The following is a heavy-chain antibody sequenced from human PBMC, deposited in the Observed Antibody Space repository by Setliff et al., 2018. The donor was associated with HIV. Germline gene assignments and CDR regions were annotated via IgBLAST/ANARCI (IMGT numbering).Heavy chain of an antibody. Sequence: SETLSLTCTVSAGSITSGDYYWSWIRQPPGKGLEWIGYIYYSGSTYYNPSLKSRVTISVDTSKNQFSLKLSSVTAADTAVYYCARRGGYSGYGFYYYYYYMDVWGKGTTVTVSS. V-gene: IGHV4-39*01. D-gene: IGHD5-12*01. CDR1: AGSITSGDYY. CDR3: ARRGGYSGYGFYYYYYYMDV. CDR2: IYYSGST. J-gene: IGHJ6*03.